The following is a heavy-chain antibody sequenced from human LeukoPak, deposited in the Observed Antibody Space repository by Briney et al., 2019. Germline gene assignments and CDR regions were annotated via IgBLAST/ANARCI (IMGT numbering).Heavy chain of an antibody. Sequence: ASVKVSCKASGYTFTGYYMHWVRQAPGQGLEWMGRINPNSGGTNYAQKFQGRVTITADESTSTAYMELSSLRSEDTAVYYCARREDIVVVPAAIPRGGYFDWLGAFDIWGQGTMVTVSS. CDR3: ARREDIVVVPAAIPRGGYFDWLGAFDI. CDR2: INPNSGGT. CDR1: GYTFTGYY. J-gene: IGHJ3*02. V-gene: IGHV1-2*06. D-gene: IGHD2-2*02.